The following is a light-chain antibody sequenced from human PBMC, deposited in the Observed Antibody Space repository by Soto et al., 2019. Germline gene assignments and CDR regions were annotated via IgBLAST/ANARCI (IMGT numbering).Light chain of an antibody. J-gene: IGKJ5*01. CDR1: QSVSSY. V-gene: IGKV3-11*01. CDR3: QQRSNWPPVT. CDR2: DAS. Sequence: EIVLTQSPAIPSLSPEERATLSCRASQSVSSYLAWYQQKPGQAPRLLIYDASNSATGIPARFSGSGSGTDFTLTISILEPEDVAVYYCQQRSNWPPVTFGQGTRLDIK.